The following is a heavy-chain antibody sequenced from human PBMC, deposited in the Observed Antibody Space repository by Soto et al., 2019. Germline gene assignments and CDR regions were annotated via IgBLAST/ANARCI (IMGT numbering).Heavy chain of an antibody. Sequence: GGSLRLSCAASGFTFSNYAIHWVRQAPGRGLEWVAFISYDGSNKYYTDSVKGRFTISRDTSKNTLYLQMNSLRAEDTALYYCARDRGIADREYFDYGMDGWGQGSTVTVYS. CDR1: GFTFSNYA. CDR3: ARDRGIADREYFDYGMDG. D-gene: IGHD6-13*01. CDR2: ISYDGSNK. J-gene: IGHJ6*02. V-gene: IGHV3-30*03.